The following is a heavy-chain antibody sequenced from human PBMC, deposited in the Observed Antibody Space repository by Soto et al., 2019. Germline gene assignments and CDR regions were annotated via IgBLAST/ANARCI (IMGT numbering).Heavy chain of an antibody. J-gene: IGHJ4*02. D-gene: IGHD2-2*01. V-gene: IGHV1-18*01. CDR1: GYSFMKYG. Sequence: ASVKVSCKGFGYSFMKYGINWVRQAPGQGLEWVGWISPYSGYTHSAQKFHGRLTLTTDTAASTAYMELRILRSTDTALYYCAREASVLIPAAQPSRFDSWGQGTLVTVSS. CDR2: ISPYSGYT. CDR3: AREASVLIPAAQPSRFDS.